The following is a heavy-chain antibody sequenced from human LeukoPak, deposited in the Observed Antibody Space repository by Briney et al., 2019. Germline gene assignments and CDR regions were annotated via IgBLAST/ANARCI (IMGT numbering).Heavy chain of an antibody. CDR1: GYTFTGYY. D-gene: IGHD3-10*01. CDR2: INPNSGGT. V-gene: IGHV1-2*02. Sequence: ASVKVSCKASGYTFTGYYMHWVRQAPGQGLEWMGWINPNSGGTNYAQRFQGRVTMTRDTSISTAYMELSRLRSDDTAVYYCARVAITMVRGVIGPLEYWGQGTLVTVSS. J-gene: IGHJ4*02. CDR3: ARVAITMVRGVIGPLEY.